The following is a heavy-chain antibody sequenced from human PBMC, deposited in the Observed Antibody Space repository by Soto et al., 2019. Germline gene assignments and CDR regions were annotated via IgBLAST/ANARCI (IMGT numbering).Heavy chain of an antibody. J-gene: IGHJ5*02. V-gene: IGHV4-31*03. CDR1: GASISNGDYY. CDR2: IYYSGST. D-gene: IGHD3-22*01. Sequence: PSGTLSLTCTVSGASISNGDYYWSWIRQHPGKGLEWIGYIYYSGSTYYNPSLKSRVTISVDTSKNQFSLKLSSVTAADTAVYYCASIYDSSCYCYGNNWYVPCGPTTLVSV. CDR3: ASIYDSSCYCYGNNWYVP.